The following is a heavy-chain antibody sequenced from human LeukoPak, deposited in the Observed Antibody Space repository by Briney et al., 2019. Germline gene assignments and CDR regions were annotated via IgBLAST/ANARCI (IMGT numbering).Heavy chain of an antibody. J-gene: IGHJ4*02. V-gene: IGHV3-21*01. D-gene: IGHD3-22*01. CDR1: GFTFSSYS. CDR2: ITRSSIYI. CDR3: ARVGYDGAGYYSLGNY. Sequence: GGSLRLSCAASGFTFSSYSMKWVRQAPGKGLEWVSSITRSSIYIYYADSVKGRFTISRDNAKNSLYLEMNSLRAEDTAVYYCARVGYDGAGYYSLGNYWGQGTLVSVSS.